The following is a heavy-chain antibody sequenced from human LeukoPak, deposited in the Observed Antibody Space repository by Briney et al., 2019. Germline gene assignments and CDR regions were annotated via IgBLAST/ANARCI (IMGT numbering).Heavy chain of an antibody. Sequence: GASVKVSCTASGYAFTSYGISWVRQAPGKGLEWVANIKQDGSEKYYVDSVKGRFTISRDNAKNSLYLQMNSLRAEDTAVYYCARDKHYYDSSGYYGYYFDYWGQGTLVTVSS. CDR3: ARDKHYYDSSGYYGYYFDY. J-gene: IGHJ4*02. V-gene: IGHV3-7*03. CDR2: IKQDGSEK. D-gene: IGHD3-22*01. CDR1: GYAFTSYG.